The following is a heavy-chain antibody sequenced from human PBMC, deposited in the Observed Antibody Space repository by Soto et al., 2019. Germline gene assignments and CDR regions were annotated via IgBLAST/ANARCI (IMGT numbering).Heavy chain of an antibody. Sequence: QVQLQESGPGLVKPSETLSLTCTVSGGSISSYYWSWIRQPPGKGLEWIGYIYYSGSTNYNPSLKSRVTVSVAASTNQFSLTLSSVTAADTAVYFCARRYGTVFDFWGQGTLVTVSS. CDR2: IYYSGST. CDR1: GGSISSYY. CDR3: ARRYGTVFDF. V-gene: IGHV4-59*01. J-gene: IGHJ4*02. D-gene: IGHD6-13*01.